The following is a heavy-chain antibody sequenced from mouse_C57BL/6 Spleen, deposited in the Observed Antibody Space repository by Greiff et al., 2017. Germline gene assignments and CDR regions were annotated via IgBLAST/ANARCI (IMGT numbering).Heavy chain of an antibody. J-gene: IGHJ3*01. CDR1: GFTFSDYG. D-gene: IGHD1-1*01. CDR3: ARGAPYYYCSSRGFAY. V-gene: IGHV5-17*01. CDR2: ISSGSSTI. Sequence: DVMLVESGGGLVKPGGSLKLSCAASGFTFSDYGMHWVRQAPEKGLEWVAYISSGSSTIYYADTVKGRFTISRDNAKNTLFLQMTSLRSEDTAMYYWARGAPYYYCSSRGFAYWGQGTLVTVSA.